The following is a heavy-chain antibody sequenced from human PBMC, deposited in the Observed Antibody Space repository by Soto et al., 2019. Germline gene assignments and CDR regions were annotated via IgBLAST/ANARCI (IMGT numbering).Heavy chain of an antibody. J-gene: IGHJ5*02. CDR2: IYYSGST. V-gene: IGHV4-59*01. CDR3: ARALPASRITIFGVVNLYWFDP. Sequence: ETLSLTCTVSGGSISSYYWSWIRQPPGKGLEWIGYIYYSGSTNYNPSLKSRVTISVDTSKNQFSLKLSSVTAADTAVYYCARALPASRITIFGVVNLYWFDPWGQGTLVTVSS. CDR1: GGSISSYY. D-gene: IGHD3-3*01.